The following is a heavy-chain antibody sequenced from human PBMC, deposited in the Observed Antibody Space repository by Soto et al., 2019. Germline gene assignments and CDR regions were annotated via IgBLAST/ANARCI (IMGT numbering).Heavy chain of an antibody. V-gene: IGHV3-30-3*02. J-gene: IGHJ4*02. D-gene: IGHD5-12*01. CDR2: ISYDGSNK. CDR3: AKPLYGGRYTPAHN. CDR1: GFTFSSYA. Sequence: GGSLRLSCAASGFTFSSYAMHWVRQAPGKGLEWVAVISYDGSNKYYADSVKGRFTISRDNSKNTLYLQMNSLRVNDTAVYYCAKPLYGGRYTPAHNWGQGTLVTVSS.